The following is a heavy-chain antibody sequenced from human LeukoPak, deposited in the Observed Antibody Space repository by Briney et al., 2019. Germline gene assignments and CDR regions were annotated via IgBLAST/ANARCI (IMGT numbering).Heavy chain of an antibody. Sequence: PSETLSLTCTVSGGSISSDYWSWIRQPPGKELEWIGYIDNSGSTNYNPSLKSRVTISVDTSKNQFSLKLSSVSAADTAVYYCARIHYGEKYGMDVWGQGTTVTVSS. CDR2: IDNSGST. V-gene: IGHV4-59*08. CDR1: GGSISSDY. J-gene: IGHJ6*02. CDR3: ARIHYGEKYGMDV. D-gene: IGHD4-17*01.